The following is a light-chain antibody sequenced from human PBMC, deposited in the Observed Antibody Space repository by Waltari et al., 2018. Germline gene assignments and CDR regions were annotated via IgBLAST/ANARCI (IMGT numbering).Light chain of an antibody. Sequence: QSPLTQPASVSGSPGQSITISCTGTSSDIGFYKLVSWYQQYPGKAPKVMIYDVTKRPSCVSNRFSGSKSGNTASLTISGLQAEDEADYYCFSYAGTSSGVFGTGTKVTVL. V-gene: IGLV2-23*02. CDR1: SSDIGFYKL. CDR2: DVT. J-gene: IGLJ1*01. CDR3: FSYAGTSSGV.